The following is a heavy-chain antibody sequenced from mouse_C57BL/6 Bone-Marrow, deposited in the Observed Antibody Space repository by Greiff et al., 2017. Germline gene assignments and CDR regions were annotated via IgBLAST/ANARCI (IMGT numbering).Heavy chain of an antibody. CDR3: ARTYYSNYDYAMDY. CDR1: GYTFTSYW. D-gene: IGHD2-5*01. V-gene: IGHV1-7*01. Sequence: QVQLQQPGAELVKPGASVKLSCKASGYTFTSYWMHWVKQRPGQGLEWIGYINPSSGYTKYNQKFKDKDTLTADKSSSTAYMQLSSLTYEDSAVXYCARTYYSNYDYAMDYGGQGTSVTVSS. J-gene: IGHJ4*01. CDR2: INPSSGYT.